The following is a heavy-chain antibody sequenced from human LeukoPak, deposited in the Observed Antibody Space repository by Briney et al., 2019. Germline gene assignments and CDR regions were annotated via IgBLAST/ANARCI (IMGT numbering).Heavy chain of an antibody. D-gene: IGHD3-10*01. CDR2: IRYDGSNR. Sequence: PGGSLRLSCGASGFTFSSYGMHWVRQAPGKGLEWVAFIRYDGSNRYYADSVKGRFTISRDNSKNTLYLQTNSLRAEDTAVYYCAKDLGFGELCFDYWGQGTLVTVSS. V-gene: IGHV3-30*02. CDR3: AKDLGFGELCFDY. J-gene: IGHJ4*02. CDR1: GFTFSSYG.